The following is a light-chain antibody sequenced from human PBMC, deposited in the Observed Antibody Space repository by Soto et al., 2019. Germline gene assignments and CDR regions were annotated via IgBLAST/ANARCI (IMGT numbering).Light chain of an antibody. CDR3: QQYDTYPRT. Sequence: DIQMTQSPSTLSASVGGRVTITCRASQSISNWLAWYKQKPGKAPKLLIFKASTLESGVPSRFSGSGSGTEFTLNISSLQPDDFATYHCQQYDTYPRTFGQGTKVDIK. V-gene: IGKV1-5*03. CDR1: QSISNW. CDR2: KAS. J-gene: IGKJ1*01.